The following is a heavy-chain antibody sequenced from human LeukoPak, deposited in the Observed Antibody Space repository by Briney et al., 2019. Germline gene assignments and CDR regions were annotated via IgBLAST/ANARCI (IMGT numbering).Heavy chain of an antibody. CDR1: GGSISSGGYY. J-gene: IGHJ6*03. Sequence: SETLSLTCTVSGGSISSGGYYWSWIRQHPGKGLEWIGYMYYSGSTYHNPSLKSRVTISVDTSKNQFSLKLSSVTAADTAVYYCARGEGSRDYYYYYYMDVWGKGTTVTVSS. CDR3: ARGEGSRDYYYYYYMDV. CDR2: MYYSGST. V-gene: IGHV4-31*03.